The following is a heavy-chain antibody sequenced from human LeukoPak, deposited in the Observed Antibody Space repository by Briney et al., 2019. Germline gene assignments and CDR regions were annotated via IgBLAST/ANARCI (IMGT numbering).Heavy chain of an antibody. V-gene: IGHV4-31*03. Sequence: PSETLSLTCTVSGGSISGGGYYWSWIRQHPGKGLEWIGYIYYSGSTYYNPSLKSRVTISVDTSKNQFSLKLSSVTAADTALYYCARTDIVVILAATPGWFDPWGQGTLVTVSP. J-gene: IGHJ5*02. CDR2: IYYSGST. D-gene: IGHD2-15*01. CDR1: GGSISGGGYY. CDR3: ARTDIVVILAATPGWFDP.